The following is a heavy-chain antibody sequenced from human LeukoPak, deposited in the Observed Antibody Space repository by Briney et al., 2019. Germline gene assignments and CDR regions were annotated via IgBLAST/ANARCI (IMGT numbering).Heavy chain of an antibody. CDR1: GFTFSHYG. CDR2: IWSDGTNK. D-gene: IGHD4-11*01. J-gene: IGHJ4*02. Sequence: PGGSLRLSCAASGFTFSHYGMHWVRQAPGKGLEWVAVIWSDGTNKYYADSVKGRFSISRDDSQKRVFLQMNSLRAEDTAVYYWARDAQRGFDYSNSLQYWGQGALVTVSS. CDR3: ARDAQRGFDYSNSLQY. V-gene: IGHV3-33*01.